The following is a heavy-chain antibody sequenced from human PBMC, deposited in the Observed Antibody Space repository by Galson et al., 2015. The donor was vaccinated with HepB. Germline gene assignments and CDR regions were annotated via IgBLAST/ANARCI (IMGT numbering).Heavy chain of an antibody. D-gene: IGHD5-18*01. CDR3: ARAGTVNTAMGQVH. CDR2: VSHTGST. CDR1: GGSISTYY. J-gene: IGHJ4*02. Sequence: SETLSLTCSVSGGSISTYYWSWIRQPPGKGLEWIGYVSHTGSTKYNPSLKSRVTISVDTSNNRFSLKLSSVTAADTAVYYCARAGTVNTAMGQVHWGQGTLVIVSS. V-gene: IGHV4-59*01.